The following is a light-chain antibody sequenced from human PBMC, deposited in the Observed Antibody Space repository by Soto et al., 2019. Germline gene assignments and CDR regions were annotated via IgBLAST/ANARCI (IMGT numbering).Light chain of an antibody. CDR1: QSISSW. Sequence: DIQMTQSPSTLSASVGDRVTITCRASQSISSWLAWYQQKPGKAPKLLIYKASSLESGVPSRFSGSGSGTAFTLTTSSLQPDGFATYYCQQYNSYWTFGQGTKVEIK. V-gene: IGKV1-5*03. CDR3: QQYNSYWT. J-gene: IGKJ1*01. CDR2: KAS.